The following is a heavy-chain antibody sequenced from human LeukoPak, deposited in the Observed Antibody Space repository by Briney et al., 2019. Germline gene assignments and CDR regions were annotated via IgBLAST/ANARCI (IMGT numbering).Heavy chain of an antibody. CDR3: TRGLPYYYDSSGYPLDAFDI. D-gene: IGHD3-22*01. Sequence: GGSLRLSCAASGFTFSGSAMLWVRQASGKGLEGVGRIRSKANSYATAYAASVKGRFTISRDDSKNTAYLQMNSLKTEDTAVYYCTRGLPYYYDSSGYPLDAFDIWGQGTMVTVSS. J-gene: IGHJ3*02. CDR1: GFTFSGSA. V-gene: IGHV3-73*01. CDR2: IRSKANSYAT.